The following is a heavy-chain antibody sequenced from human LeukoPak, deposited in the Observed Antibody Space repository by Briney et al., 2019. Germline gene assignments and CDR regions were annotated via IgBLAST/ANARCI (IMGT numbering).Heavy chain of an antibody. D-gene: IGHD3-22*01. CDR2: IFYSGST. CDR1: GGSIGSYY. V-gene: IGHV4-59*08. Sequence: SETLSLTCTVSGGSIGSYYWSWIRQPPGKGLEWIGYIFYSGSTNYNPSLKSRVTISVDTSKYQFSLKLSSVTAADTAVYYCARHGSVSSGALVWGQGTLVTVSS. CDR3: ARHGSVSSGALV. J-gene: IGHJ4*02.